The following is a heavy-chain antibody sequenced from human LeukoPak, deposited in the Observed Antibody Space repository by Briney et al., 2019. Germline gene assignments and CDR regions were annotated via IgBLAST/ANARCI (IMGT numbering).Heavy chain of an antibody. Sequence: SETLSLTCTVSGGSISSYYWSWIRQPPGKGLEWIGYIYYSGSTNYNPSLKSRVTISVDTSKNQFSLKLSSVTAADTAVYYCARDRVGVGATGFDYWGQGTLVTVSS. CDR1: GGSISSYY. D-gene: IGHD1-26*01. CDR2: IYYSGST. V-gene: IGHV4-59*01. CDR3: ARDRVGVGATGFDY. J-gene: IGHJ4*02.